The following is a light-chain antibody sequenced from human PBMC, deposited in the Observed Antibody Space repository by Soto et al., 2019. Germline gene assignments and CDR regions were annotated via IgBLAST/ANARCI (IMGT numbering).Light chain of an antibody. Sequence: DIQMTQSPSTLSASVGDRVTITCRASQSISVWLAWYQQKAGKAPNLLIYKASRLESGVPSRFSGSGSETEFTLTISGLQPGDSATYYCQQYGTLSGTFGQGTKVDIK. CDR3: QQYGTLSGT. CDR1: QSISVW. V-gene: IGKV1-5*03. J-gene: IGKJ1*01. CDR2: KAS.